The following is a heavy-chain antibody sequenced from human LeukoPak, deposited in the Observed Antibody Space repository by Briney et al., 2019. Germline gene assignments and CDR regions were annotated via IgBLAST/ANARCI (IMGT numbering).Heavy chain of an antibody. CDR1: GFTFSSYA. D-gene: IGHD3-22*01. CDR2: ISGSGGGT. Sequence: GGSPRLSCAASGFTFSSYATNWVRQAPGKGLEWVSDISGSGGGTYYADSVKGRFTISRDNSKNTLYLQMNSLRAEDTAVYYCAKADQNYYDTSGYTDYWGQGTLVTVSS. J-gene: IGHJ4*02. V-gene: IGHV3-23*01. CDR3: AKADQNYYDTSGYTDY.